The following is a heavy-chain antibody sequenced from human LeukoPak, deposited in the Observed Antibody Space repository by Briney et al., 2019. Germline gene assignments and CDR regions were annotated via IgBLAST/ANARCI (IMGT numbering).Heavy chain of an antibody. D-gene: IGHD3-16*02. J-gene: IGHJ4*02. Sequence: GGSLRLSCAASGFTFSNYAMHWVRQAPGKGLEWVAVISYDGSNKYYADSVKGRFTISRDNSKNTLYLQMNSLRAEDTAVYYCARDLSLYYWGQGTLVTVSS. CDR2: ISYDGSNK. CDR1: GFTFSNYA. CDR3: ARDLSLYY. V-gene: IGHV3-30*19.